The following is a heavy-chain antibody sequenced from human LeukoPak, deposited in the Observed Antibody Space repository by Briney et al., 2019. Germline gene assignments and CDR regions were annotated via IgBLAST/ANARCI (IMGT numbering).Heavy chain of an antibody. CDR3: ARYAYGGYNLDY. V-gene: IGHV4-59*08. CDR1: GGSIGGYY. J-gene: IGHJ4*02. CDR2: IYYSGNT. Sequence: SETLSLTCAVSGGSIGGYYLSWIRQPPGKGLEWIGFIYYSGNTNYNPSLKSRVTISVDTSKNQFSLKLSSVTAADTAIYYCARYAYGGYNLDYWGQGSLVIVSS. D-gene: IGHD5-12*01.